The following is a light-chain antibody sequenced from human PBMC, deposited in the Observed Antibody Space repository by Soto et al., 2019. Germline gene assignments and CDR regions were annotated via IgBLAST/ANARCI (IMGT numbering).Light chain of an antibody. CDR2: DVS. J-gene: IGLJ1*01. CDR3: SSYTSSGTYV. CDR1: SSDVGGYNY. Sequence: QSVLTQPASVSGSPGQSIAISCTGTSSDVGGYNYVSWYQQHPGKAPKLMIYDVSNRPSGVSNRFSGSKSGNTASLTISGVQAEDEADYYCSSYTSSGTYVFGSGTKVTVL. V-gene: IGLV2-14*01.